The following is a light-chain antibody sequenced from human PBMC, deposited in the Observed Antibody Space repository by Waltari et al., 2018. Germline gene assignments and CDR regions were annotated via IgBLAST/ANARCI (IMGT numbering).Light chain of an antibody. J-gene: IGKJ5*01. CDR2: WAS. CDR3: HQYYTTPIT. V-gene: IGKV4-1*01. CDR1: QTILYNPTNKNY. Sequence: DIVMTQSPDSLAVSLGERATINCKSSQTILYNPTNKNYLAWYQQKPRQPPKLLIYWASTRESGVPYRFSGSGSGTDFTLTISSLQAEDVAVYYCHQYYTTPITFGQGTRLEIK.